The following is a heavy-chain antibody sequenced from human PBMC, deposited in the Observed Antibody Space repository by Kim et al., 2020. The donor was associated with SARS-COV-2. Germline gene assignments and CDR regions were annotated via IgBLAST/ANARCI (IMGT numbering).Heavy chain of an antibody. V-gene: IGHV1-69*13. D-gene: IGHD1-1*01. Sequence: SVKVSCKASGGTFSSYAISWVRQAPGQGLEWMGGIIPIFGTANYAQKFQGRVTITADESTSTAYMELSSLRSEDTAVYYCARSNWNPARVSHFDYWGQGALGTVSA. J-gene: IGHJ4*02. CDR2: IIPIFGTA. CDR1: GGTFSSYA. CDR3: ARSNWNPARVSHFDY.